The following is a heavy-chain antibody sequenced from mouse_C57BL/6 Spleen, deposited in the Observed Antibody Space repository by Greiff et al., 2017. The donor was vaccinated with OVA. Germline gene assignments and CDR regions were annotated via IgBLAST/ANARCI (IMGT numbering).Heavy chain of an antibody. Sequence: VQLQQPGAELVKPGASVKVSCKASGYTFTSYWMHWVKQRPGQGLEWIGRIHPSDSDTNYNQKFKGKATLTVDKSSSTAYMQLSILTSEDSAVYYCAIVRAQVGAWFAYWGQGTLVTVSA. V-gene: IGHV1-74*01. CDR3: AIVRAQVGAWFAY. J-gene: IGHJ3*01. CDR2: IHPSDSDT. D-gene: IGHD3-2*02. CDR1: GYTFTSYW.